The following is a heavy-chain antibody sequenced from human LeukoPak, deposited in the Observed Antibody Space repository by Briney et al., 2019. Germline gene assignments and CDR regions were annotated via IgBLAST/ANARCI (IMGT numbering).Heavy chain of an antibody. CDR3: ARGRGEYYYDSSGYQGPYDAFDI. V-gene: IGHV4-39*07. Sequence: PSETLSLTCTVSGGSISSSSYYWGWIRQPPGKGLEWIGSIYKSGSTYYIPSLKSRVTLSVDTSKTQFYLSLSSVTAADTAVYYCARGRGEYYYDSSGYQGPYDAFDIWGQGTMVTVSS. CDR2: IYKSGST. J-gene: IGHJ3*02. CDR1: GGSISSSSYY. D-gene: IGHD3-22*01.